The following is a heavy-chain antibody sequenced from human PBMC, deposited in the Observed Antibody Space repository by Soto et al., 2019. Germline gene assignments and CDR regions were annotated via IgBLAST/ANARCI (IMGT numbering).Heavy chain of an antibody. J-gene: IGHJ4*02. CDR2: VNIYEGST. Sequence: QVQLVQSGAEVRKPGASVKVSCKASGYSFTSYGITWVRQAPGQGLEWMGWVNIYEGSTNYAQKFQGRVTMTTDTSTRKVYLEVRSLRSDDTAMYYCARERGGYAYGDYWGQGTLVTVYS. CDR1: GYSFTSYG. D-gene: IGHD5-18*01. CDR3: ARERGGYAYGDY. V-gene: IGHV1-18*01.